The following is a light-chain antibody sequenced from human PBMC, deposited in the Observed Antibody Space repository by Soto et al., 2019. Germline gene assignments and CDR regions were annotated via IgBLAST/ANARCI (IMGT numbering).Light chain of an antibody. V-gene: IGKV3-11*01. CDR1: QSVSTY. Sequence: EIVLTQSPATLSLSPGERATLSCRASQSVSTYLAWYQQKRGQAPRLLIYDAFKRATGIPARFSGSGSGTDFTLTISSLEHEDFAVYYCQQRSNWPLLSFGGGTKVEIK. CDR2: DAF. CDR3: QQRSNWPLLS. J-gene: IGKJ4*01.